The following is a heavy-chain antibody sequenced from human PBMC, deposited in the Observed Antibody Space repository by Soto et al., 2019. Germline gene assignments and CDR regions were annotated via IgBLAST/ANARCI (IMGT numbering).Heavy chain of an antibody. Sequence: GASVKVSCKASGYTFTSYGISWVRQAPGQGLEWMGWVSAYNGNTNYAQKLQGRVTMTTDTSTSTAYMELRSLRSDDTAVYYCARDLTVLRYFEGGMEVWGQGTTVTVSS. J-gene: IGHJ6*02. V-gene: IGHV1-18*01. CDR2: VSAYNGNT. CDR1: GYTFTSYG. CDR3: ARDLTVLRYFEGGMEV. D-gene: IGHD3-9*01.